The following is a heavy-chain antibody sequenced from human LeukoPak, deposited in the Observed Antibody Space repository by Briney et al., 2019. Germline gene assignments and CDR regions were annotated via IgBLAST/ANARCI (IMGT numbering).Heavy chain of an antibody. J-gene: IGHJ4*02. D-gene: IGHD2-21*02. Sequence: SETLSLTCTLSGGPISNYQWSWIRQPPGKGLEWIGNIYYSGTANYNPSLKSRVIISVDTSKNQFSLKLSPVTAADTAVYYCAREGYCGGDCYGDFDYWGQGTLVTVSS. CDR2: IYYSGTA. CDR1: GGPISNYQ. V-gene: IGHV4-59*01. CDR3: AREGYCGGDCYGDFDY.